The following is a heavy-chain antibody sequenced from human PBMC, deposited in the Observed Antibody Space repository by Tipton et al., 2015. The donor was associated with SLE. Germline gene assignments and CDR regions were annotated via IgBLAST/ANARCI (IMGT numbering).Heavy chain of an antibody. J-gene: IGHJ4*02. CDR2: INTNTGNP. V-gene: IGHV7-4-1*02. CDR1: GYTFTSYA. Sequence: QSGAEVKKPGASVKVSCKASGYTFTSYAMNWVRQAPGQGLEWMGWINTNTGNPTYAQGFTGRFVFSLDTSVSTAYLQISSLKAEDTAVYYCASSSPGIAAEEDSFDYWGQGTLVTVSS. D-gene: IGHD6-13*01. CDR3: ASSSPGIAAEEDSFDY.